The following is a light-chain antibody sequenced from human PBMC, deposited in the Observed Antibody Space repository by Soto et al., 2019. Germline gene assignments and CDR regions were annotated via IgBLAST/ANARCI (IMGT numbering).Light chain of an antibody. V-gene: IGLV2-14*01. Sequence: QSALTQPASVSGSPGQSITISCTGSSSDVGGYHYVSWYQQHPGKAPKLMIYEVSNRPSGVSNRFSGSKSGNTASLTISGLQAEDEVDYYCSSYTSSSTLVVFGGGTQLTVL. J-gene: IGLJ2*01. CDR1: SSDVGGYHY. CDR3: SSYTSSSTLVV. CDR2: EVS.